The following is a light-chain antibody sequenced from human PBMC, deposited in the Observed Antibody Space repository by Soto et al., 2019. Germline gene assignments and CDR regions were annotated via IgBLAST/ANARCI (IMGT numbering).Light chain of an antibody. CDR1: SSNIGAGYD. Sequence: QLVLTQPPSVSGAPGQRVTISCTGSSSNIGAGYDVHWYQQLPGTAPKLLIYGNSNRPSGVPDRFSGSKSGTSASLAITGLQAEDEADYYCQSYDSSLSAWVFGGETKVTVL. CDR2: GNS. V-gene: IGLV1-40*01. CDR3: QSYDSSLSAWV. J-gene: IGLJ3*02.